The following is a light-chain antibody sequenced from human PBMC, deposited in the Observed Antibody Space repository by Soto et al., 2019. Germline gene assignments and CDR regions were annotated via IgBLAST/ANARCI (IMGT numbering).Light chain of an antibody. CDR1: QGIGDT. V-gene: IGKV3-15*01. Sequence: TNLLASQSVSHGDRATLSCRASQGIGDTLAWYQQKPGQTPRLLIYDTSIRATGVPARFSGSRSGAEFTLTIPSLQSEDFSVSYCDHYHIWALTFGGGT. J-gene: IGKJ4*01. CDR3: DHYHIWALT. CDR2: DTS.